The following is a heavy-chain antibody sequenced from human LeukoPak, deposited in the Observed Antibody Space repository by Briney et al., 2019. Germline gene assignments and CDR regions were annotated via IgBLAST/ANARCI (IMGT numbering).Heavy chain of an antibody. CDR1: GYTFTSCD. D-gene: IGHD6-19*01. J-gene: IGHJ4*02. Sequence: ASVELSCKASGYTFTSCDINWVRQATGQGLEWMGWMNPNSGNTGYGQSFQGRITMTRDISIGTAYMELSNLTSEDTAIYYCTRGSSGRRDNWGQGTLVTVSA. CDR3: TRGSSGRRDN. CDR2: MNPNSGNT. V-gene: IGHV1-8*01.